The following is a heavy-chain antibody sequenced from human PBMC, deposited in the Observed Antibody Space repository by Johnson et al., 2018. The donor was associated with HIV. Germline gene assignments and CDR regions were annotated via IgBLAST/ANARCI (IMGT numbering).Heavy chain of an antibody. D-gene: IGHD3-16*01. Sequence: QVQLVESGGGVVQPGGSLRLSCAASGFTFNSYGMHWVRQAPGKGLEWVAVIWSDGSNKYYADSVKGRFTISRDNSKNTLYLQMNSLRAEDTAVYYCAREGGSKDAFDIWGQGTMVTVSS. CDR2: IWSDGSNK. CDR1: GFTFNSYG. CDR3: AREGGSKDAFDI. J-gene: IGHJ3*02. V-gene: IGHV3-30*19.